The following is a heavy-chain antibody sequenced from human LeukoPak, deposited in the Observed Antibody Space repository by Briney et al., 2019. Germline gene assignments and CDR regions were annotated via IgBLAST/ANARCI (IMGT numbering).Heavy chain of an antibody. Sequence: SETLSLTCSVSGGSISSYYWSWIRQPPGKGLEGIGYIYYSGSTNYNPSLKSRVTISVDTSKNQFSLKLSSVTAADTAVYYCARDRFGGYGAFDIWGQGTMVTVSS. J-gene: IGHJ3*02. D-gene: IGHD3-22*01. V-gene: IGHV4-59*01. CDR2: IYYSGST. CDR3: ARDRFGGYGAFDI. CDR1: GGSISSYY.